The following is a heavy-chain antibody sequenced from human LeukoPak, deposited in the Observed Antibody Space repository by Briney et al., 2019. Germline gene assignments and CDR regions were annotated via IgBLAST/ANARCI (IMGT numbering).Heavy chain of an antibody. CDR2: IYYSGST. CDR1: GGSISSYY. Sequence: SETLSLTCTVSGGSISSYYWSWIRQPPGKGLQWIGYIYYSGSTNSNPSRQSRVTISVDTSKNQFSLKLGSVTAADTAVYYCARASRDDIVVVPAATDAFYYMDVWGKGTTVTVSS. J-gene: IGHJ6*03. CDR3: ARASRDDIVVVPAATDAFYYMDV. V-gene: IGHV4-59*01. D-gene: IGHD2-2*01.